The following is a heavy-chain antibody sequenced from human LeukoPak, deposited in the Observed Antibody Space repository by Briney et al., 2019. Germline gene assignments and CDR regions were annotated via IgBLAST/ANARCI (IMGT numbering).Heavy chain of an antibody. CDR2: ISSSSSTI. CDR1: GFTFSSYS. Sequence: GGSLRLSCAASGFTFSSYSMNWVRQAPGKGLEWVSYISSSSSTIYYADSVKGRFTISRDNAKNSLYLQMNSLRDEDTAVYYCARERGYYYDSSGCNLDYWGQGTLVTVSS. V-gene: IGHV3-48*02. J-gene: IGHJ4*02. CDR3: ARERGYYYDSSGCNLDY. D-gene: IGHD3-22*01.